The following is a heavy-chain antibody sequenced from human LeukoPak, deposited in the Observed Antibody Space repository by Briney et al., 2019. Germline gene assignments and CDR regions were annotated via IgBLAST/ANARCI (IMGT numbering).Heavy chain of an antibody. J-gene: IGHJ4*02. CDR2: MSFDVNNK. V-gene: IGHV3-30*04. CDR3: ARGFCTSSSCYNDY. Sequence: GGSLRLSCATSGFTFSSYAFHWVRQAPGKGLEWVATMSFDVNNKYYADSVRGRFTISRDSSKNTLYLQMNSLRAEDTAVYSCARGFCTSSSCYNDYWGQGTLVTVSS. D-gene: IGHD2-2*02. CDR1: GFTFSSYA.